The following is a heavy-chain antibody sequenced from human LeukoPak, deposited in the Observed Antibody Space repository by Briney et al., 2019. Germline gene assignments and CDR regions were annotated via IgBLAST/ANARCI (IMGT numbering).Heavy chain of an antibody. V-gene: IGHV1-24*01. CDR2: FDPEDGET. CDR3: ATLSRRVMGDAFDI. D-gene: IGHD2-8*01. J-gene: IGHJ3*02. CDR1: GYTLTELS. Sequence: ASVKVSCKVSGYTLTELSMHWVRQAPGKGLEWMGGFDPEDGETIYAQKFQGRDTMTEDTSTDTAYMELSSLRSEDTAVYYCATLSRRVMGDAFDIWGQGTMVTVSS.